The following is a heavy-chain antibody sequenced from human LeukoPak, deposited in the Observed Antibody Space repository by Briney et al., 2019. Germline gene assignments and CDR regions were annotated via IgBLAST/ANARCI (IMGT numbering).Heavy chain of an antibody. Sequence: GGSLRLSCAASGFTLSSYGMHWVRQAPGKGLERVAFIRYDGSNKYYADSVKGRFTISRDNSKNTLYLQMNSLRAEDTAVYYCAKDVRLLGGSLSAFDSWGHGALVIVSS. CDR3: AKDVRLLGGSLSAFDS. J-gene: IGHJ4*01. CDR1: GFTLSSYG. V-gene: IGHV3-30*02. D-gene: IGHD2-15*01. CDR2: IRYDGSNK.